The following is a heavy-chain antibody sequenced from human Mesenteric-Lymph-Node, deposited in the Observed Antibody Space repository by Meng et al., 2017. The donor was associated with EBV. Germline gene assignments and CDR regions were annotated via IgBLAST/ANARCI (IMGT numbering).Heavy chain of an antibody. V-gene: IGHV4-39*01. Sequence: QLQLQESGPGLVXXXXXLXLTXTXSGDSISSTSYYWGWIRLPPGKGLEWIGIIYYSGNTYYNPSLKSRVTISVDTSNNRFSLRLTSVTAADTAVYYCARQSDHYYTSGSYFDYWGHGSLVTVSS. CDR1: GDSISSTSYY. J-gene: IGHJ4*01. CDR3: ARQSDHYYTSGSYFDY. CDR2: IYYSGNT. D-gene: IGHD3-10*01.